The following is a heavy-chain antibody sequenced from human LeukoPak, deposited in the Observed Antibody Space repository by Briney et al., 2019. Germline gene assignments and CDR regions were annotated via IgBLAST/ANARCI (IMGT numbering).Heavy chain of an antibody. CDR1: GYSFTDCY. CDR2: INLNSGDI. J-gene: IGHJ5*02. D-gene: IGHD2-21*01. CDR3: ARADRLHGGPYLIGP. Sequence: GASVKVSCKASGYSFTDCYMHWVRQAPGQGLEWMGWINLNSGDIKSAQKFQGRVTMTRDTSITTVYMEVSWLTSDDTAIYYCARADRLHGGPYLIGPWGQGTLVTVSS. V-gene: IGHV1-2*02.